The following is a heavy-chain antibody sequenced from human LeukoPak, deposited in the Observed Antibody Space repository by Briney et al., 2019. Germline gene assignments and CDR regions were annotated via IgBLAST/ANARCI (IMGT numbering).Heavy chain of an antibody. J-gene: IGHJ3*02. V-gene: IGHV4-59*08. Sequence: SETLSLTCSVSGVSISSYYWSWIRQPPGKGLEWIGYIYYSGSTNYNPSLKSRVTISVDTSKNQFSLKLSSVTAADTAVYYCARQYCSGGSCYWGDAFDIWGQGTMVTVSS. D-gene: IGHD2-15*01. CDR2: IYYSGST. CDR3: ARQYCSGGSCYWGDAFDI. CDR1: GVSISSYY.